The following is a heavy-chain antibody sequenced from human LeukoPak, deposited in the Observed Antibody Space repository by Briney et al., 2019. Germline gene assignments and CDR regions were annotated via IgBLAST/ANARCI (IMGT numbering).Heavy chain of an antibody. J-gene: IGHJ4*02. V-gene: IGHV1-2*02. Sequence: GASVKVSCKASGYTFTDYYIHWVRQAPGQGLEWMGWMNANSGGTKYAQKFQGRVTMTRDTSISTAYMELSRLGSDDTAVYYCARENSHWAFDYWGQETLVSVSS. D-gene: IGHD4-11*01. CDR2: MNANSGGT. CDR3: ARENSHWAFDY. CDR1: GYTFTDYY.